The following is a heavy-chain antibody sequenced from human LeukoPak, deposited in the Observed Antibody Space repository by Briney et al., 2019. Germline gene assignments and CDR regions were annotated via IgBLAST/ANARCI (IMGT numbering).Heavy chain of an antibody. J-gene: IGHJ3*02. Sequence: NSGGSLRLSCAASGFTFSGYYMSWIRQAPGKGLEWVSYISSSSSTIYYADSVKGRFTISRDNAKNSLYLQMNSLRAEDTAVYYCARDSGFPITMVRGVRWNAFDIWGQGTMVTVSS. CDR1: GFTFSGYY. CDR2: ISSSSSTI. CDR3: ARDSGFPITMVRGVRWNAFDI. V-gene: IGHV3-11*04. D-gene: IGHD3-10*01.